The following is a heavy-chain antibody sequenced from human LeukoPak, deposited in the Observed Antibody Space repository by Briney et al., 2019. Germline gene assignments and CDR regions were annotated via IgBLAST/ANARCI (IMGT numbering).Heavy chain of an antibody. D-gene: IGHD6-25*01. V-gene: IGHV1-46*01. J-gene: IGHJ2*01. CDR2: INPSGGST. Sequence: ASVKVSCKASGYTFPRYYMHWVRQAPGQGLEWMGIINPSGGSTSYAQKFQGRVTMTRDTSTSTVYMELSSLRSEDTAVYYCAREGTAAFDLWGRGTLVTVSS. CDR3: AREGTAAFDL. CDR1: GYTFPRYY.